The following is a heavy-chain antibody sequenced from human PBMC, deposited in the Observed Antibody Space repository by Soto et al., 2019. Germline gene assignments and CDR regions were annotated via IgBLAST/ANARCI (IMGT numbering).Heavy chain of an antibody. V-gene: IGHV1-8*01. CDR1: GYTFTDYD. Sequence: QVQLVQSGAEAKKPGASVKVSCKASGYTFTDYDINWVRQAPGQGLEWMGWMSPNSGDTGYAQKFQGRVTMTRNTSLSTAYMELSRLRSDDTSVYFCTIAYELPPLQSNWFEPWGQGTLVTVSS. CDR3: TIAYELPPLQSNWFEP. D-gene: IGHD2-2*01. J-gene: IGHJ5*02. CDR2: MSPNSGDT.